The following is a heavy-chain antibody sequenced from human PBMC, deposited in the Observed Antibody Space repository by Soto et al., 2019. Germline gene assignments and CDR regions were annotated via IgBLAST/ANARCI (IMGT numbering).Heavy chain of an antibody. J-gene: IGHJ5*02. CDR3: PTDWGFCQRLVGEDYFPP. CDR1: GFTFNSYG. D-gene: IGHD6-13*01. CDR2: ISFDGRNT. V-gene: IGHV3-30*03. Sequence: PGGSLRLSCAASGFTFNSYGMHWVRQAPGKGLEWVVVISFDGRNTYYADSVKGRFTISRDNSKNTLYLQMTSLRAEDTAVYYCPTDWGFCQRLVGEDYFPPGGQEPRAPAPS.